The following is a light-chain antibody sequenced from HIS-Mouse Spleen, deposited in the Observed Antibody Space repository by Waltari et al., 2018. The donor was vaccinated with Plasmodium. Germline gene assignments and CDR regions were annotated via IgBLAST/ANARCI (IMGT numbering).Light chain of an antibody. J-gene: IGLJ3*02. Sequence: QSVLTQPPSASGTPGQRVTTSCSGSSSNIGSNYVYWYQQHPGTAPKLLIYRNNQRPSGVPDRFSGSKSGTSASLAISGLRSEDEADYYCAAWDDSLSGWVFGGGTKLTVL. CDR1: SSNIGSNY. CDR3: AAWDDSLSGWV. V-gene: IGLV1-47*01. CDR2: RNN.